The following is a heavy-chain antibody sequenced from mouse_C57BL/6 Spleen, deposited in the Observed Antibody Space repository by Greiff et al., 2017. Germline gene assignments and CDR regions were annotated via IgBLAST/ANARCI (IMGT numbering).Heavy chain of an antibody. V-gene: IGHV5-17*01. Sequence: EVKLVESGGGLVKPGGSLKLSCAASGFTFSDYGMHWVRQAPEKGLEWVAYISSGSSTIYYADTVKGRFTISRDNAKNTLFLQMTSLRSEDTAMYYCASSITTVADYWGQGTTLTVSS. CDR1: GFTFSDYG. J-gene: IGHJ2*01. D-gene: IGHD1-1*01. CDR3: ASSITTVADY. CDR2: ISSGSSTI.